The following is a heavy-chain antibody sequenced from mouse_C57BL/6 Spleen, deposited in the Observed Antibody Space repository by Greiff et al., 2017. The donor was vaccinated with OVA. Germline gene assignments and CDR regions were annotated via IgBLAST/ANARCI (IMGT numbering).Heavy chain of an antibody. D-gene: IGHD2-5*01. CDR3: ARSYDSNLPWFAY. Sequence: QVQLQQPGAELVRPGSSVKLSCKASGYTFTSYWMHWVKQRPIQGLEWIGNIDPSDSETHYNQKFKDKATLTVDKSSSTAYMQLSSLTSEDSAVYYCARSYDSNLPWFAYWGQGTLVTVSA. CDR1: GYTFTSYW. V-gene: IGHV1-52*01. J-gene: IGHJ3*01. CDR2: IDPSDSET.